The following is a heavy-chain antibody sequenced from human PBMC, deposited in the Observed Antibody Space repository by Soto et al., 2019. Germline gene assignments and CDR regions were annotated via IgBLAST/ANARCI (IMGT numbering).Heavy chain of an antibody. Sequence: PGGSLRLSCAASGFTFSNAWMSWVRQAPGKGLEWVGRIKSKTDGGTTDYAAPVKGRFTISRDDSKNTLYLQMNSLKTEDTAVYYCTTPRLGYCSGGSCYRITYWGQGTLVTVSS. V-gene: IGHV3-15*01. D-gene: IGHD2-15*01. CDR2: IKSKTDGGTT. J-gene: IGHJ4*02. CDR3: TTPRLGYCSGGSCYRITY. CDR1: GFTFSNAW.